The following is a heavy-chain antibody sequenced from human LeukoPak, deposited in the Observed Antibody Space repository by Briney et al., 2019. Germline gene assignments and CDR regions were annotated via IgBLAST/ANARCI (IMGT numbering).Heavy chain of an antibody. CDR2: INSKTDGGTT. V-gene: IGHV3-15*01. D-gene: IGHD3-22*01. CDR1: GFTFSNAW. CDR3: TTAWAITKIVNPY. J-gene: IGHJ4*02. Sequence: PGGSLRLSCAASGFTFSNAWMSWVRQAAGKGLEWVGRINSKTDGGTTDYAAPVKGRFTISRDDSKNTLYLQMNSLKTEDTAVYYCTTAWAITKIVNPYWGQGTLVTVSS.